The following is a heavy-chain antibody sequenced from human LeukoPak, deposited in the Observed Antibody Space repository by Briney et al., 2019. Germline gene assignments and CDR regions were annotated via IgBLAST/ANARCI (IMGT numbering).Heavy chain of an antibody. CDR3: AKARVTVREGFDY. CDR1: GFTFSSYS. D-gene: IGHD4-17*01. V-gene: IGHV3-23*01. CDR2: ISGSGGST. Sequence: GGSLRLSCAASGFTFSSYSMNWVRQAPGKGLEWVSAISGSGGSTYYADSVKGRFTISRDNSKNTLYLQMNSLRAEDTAVYYCAKARVTVREGFDYWGQGTLVTVSS. J-gene: IGHJ4*02.